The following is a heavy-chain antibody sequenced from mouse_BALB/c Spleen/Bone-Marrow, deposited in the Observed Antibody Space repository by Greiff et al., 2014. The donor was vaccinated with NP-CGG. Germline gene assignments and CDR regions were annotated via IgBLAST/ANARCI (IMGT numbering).Heavy chain of an antibody. CDR2: ILPGNTNA. CDR3: ARGWYSMDD. CDR1: GYTFSNYW. Sequence: QVQLQQSGAEQLQPGASVKISCKATGYTFSNYWIEWVKQRPGHGLEWIGEILPGNTNANYNEKFKGRATFTADTSSNTAYMQLSSLTSEDSAVYYCARGWYSMDDWGQGTSVTVS. J-gene: IGHJ4*01. V-gene: IGHV1-9*01.